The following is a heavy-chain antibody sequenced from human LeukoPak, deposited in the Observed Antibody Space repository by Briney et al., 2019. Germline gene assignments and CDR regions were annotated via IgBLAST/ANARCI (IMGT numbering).Heavy chain of an antibody. CDR3: ARQTNTAFDY. D-gene: IGHD6-25*01. CDR2: IYYSGST. J-gene: IGHJ4*02. Sequence: ASETLSLTCTVSGGPISSSSYYWGWIRQPPGTGLEGIGSIYYSGSTYYNPSLKSRVTISVDTSKNQFSLKLSSVTAADTAVYYCARQTNTAFDYWGQGTLVTVSS. V-gene: IGHV4-39*01. CDR1: GGPISSSSYY.